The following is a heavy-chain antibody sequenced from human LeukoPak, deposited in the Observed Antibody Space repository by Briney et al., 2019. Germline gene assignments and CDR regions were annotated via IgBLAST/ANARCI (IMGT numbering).Heavy chain of an antibody. J-gene: IGHJ4*02. Sequence: SETPSLTCTVSGGSLSSYYWSWIRQPPGKGLEWIGYIYYSGSTNYNPSLKSRVTISVDTSKNQFSLKLSSVTAADTAVYYCARNYYDSSGYYYFDYWGQGTLVTVSS. CDR3: ARNYYDSSGYYYFDY. D-gene: IGHD3-22*01. V-gene: IGHV4-59*08. CDR1: GGSLSSYY. CDR2: IYYSGST.